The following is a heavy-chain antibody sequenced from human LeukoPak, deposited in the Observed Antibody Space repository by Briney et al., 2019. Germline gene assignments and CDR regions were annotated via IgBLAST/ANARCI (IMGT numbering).Heavy chain of an antibody. J-gene: IGHJ6*03. CDR3: ATTRYYYDSSGYRSFGYYYYYMDV. CDR1: GYTFTGYY. Sequence: ASVKVSCKASGYTFTGYYMHWVRQAPGQGLEWMGWINPNSGGTNYAQKFQGRVTMTRDTSISTAYMELSRLRSDDTAVYYCATTRYYYDSSGYRSFGYYYYYMDVWGKGTTVTVSS. D-gene: IGHD3-22*01. CDR2: INPNSGGT. V-gene: IGHV1-2*02.